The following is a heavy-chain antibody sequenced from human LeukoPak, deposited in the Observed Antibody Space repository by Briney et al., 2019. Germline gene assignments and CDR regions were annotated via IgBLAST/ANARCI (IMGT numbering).Heavy chain of an antibody. CDR2: IIPIFGTA. CDR1: GGTFSSYA. V-gene: IGHV1-69*01. J-gene: IGHJ5*02. CDR3: ASSGGWYNWFDP. Sequence: SVKVSCKASGGTFSSYAISWVRQAPGQGLEWMGGIIPIFGTANYAQKFQGRVTITADESTSTAYMELSSLRSEGTAVYYCASSGGWYNWFDPWGQGTLVTVSS. D-gene: IGHD6-19*01.